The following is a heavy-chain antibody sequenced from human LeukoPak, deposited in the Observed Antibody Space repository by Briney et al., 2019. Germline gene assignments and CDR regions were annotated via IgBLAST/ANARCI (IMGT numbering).Heavy chain of an antibody. CDR1: GYTFTSYG. V-gene: IGHV1-8*02. D-gene: IGHD3-3*01. CDR3: AREAYDFWSGYLGHFYGMDV. Sequence: ASVKVSCKASGYTFTSYGISWMRQAPGQGLEWMGWMNPNSGNTGYAQKFQGRVTMTRNTSISTAYMELSSLRSEDTAVYYCAREAYDFWSGYLGHFYGMDVWGQGTTVTVSS. CDR2: MNPNSGNT. J-gene: IGHJ6*02.